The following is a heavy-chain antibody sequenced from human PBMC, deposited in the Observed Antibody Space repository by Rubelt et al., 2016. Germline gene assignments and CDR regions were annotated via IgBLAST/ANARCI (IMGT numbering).Heavy chain of an antibody. D-gene: IGHD2-2*01. CDR1: GFSLSTSGVG. CDR3: AHSVYCSSTSCYDVGWFDP. J-gene: IGHJ5*02. CDR2: IYWNDDK. Sequence: QITLKESGPTLVKPTQTLTLTCTFSGFSLSTSGVGVGWIRQPPGKALEWLALIYWNDDKRYSPSLKSRLTITKGTSKNQVVRTMTNMDPVDTATYYCAHSVYCSSTSCYDVGWFDPWGQGTLVTVSS. V-gene: IGHV2-5*01.